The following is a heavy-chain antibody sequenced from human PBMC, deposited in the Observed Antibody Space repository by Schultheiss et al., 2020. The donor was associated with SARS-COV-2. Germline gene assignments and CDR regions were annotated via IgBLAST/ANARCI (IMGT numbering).Heavy chain of an antibody. CDR3: ARDKMTTVTGPYYYGMDV. V-gene: IGHV4-4*07. D-gene: IGHD4-17*01. J-gene: IGHJ6*02. CDR1: GGSISSHY. Sequence: SQTLSLTCTVSGGSISSHYWSWIRQPAGKGLEWIGRIYTSGSTNYNPSLKSRVTISVDTSKNQFSLKLSSVTAADTAVYYCARDKMTTVTGPYYYGMDVWGQGTTVTVSS. CDR2: IYTSGST.